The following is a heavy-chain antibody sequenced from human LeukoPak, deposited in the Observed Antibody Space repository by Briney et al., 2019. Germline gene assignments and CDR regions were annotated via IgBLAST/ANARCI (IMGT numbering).Heavy chain of an antibody. D-gene: IGHD3-3*01. J-gene: IGHJ4*02. Sequence: SETLSLTCAVYGGSFSGYYWSWIRQPPGKGLEWIGEINHSGSTYYNPSLKSRVTISVDRSKNQFSLKLSSVTAADTAVYYCARGTYYDFWSGYYYFDYWGQGTLVTVSS. CDR3: ARGTYYDFWSGYYYFDY. CDR2: INHSGST. CDR1: GGSFSGYY. V-gene: IGHV4-34*01.